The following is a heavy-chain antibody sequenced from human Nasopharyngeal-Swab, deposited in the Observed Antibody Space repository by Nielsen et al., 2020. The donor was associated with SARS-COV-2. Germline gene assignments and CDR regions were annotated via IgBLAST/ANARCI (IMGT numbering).Heavy chain of an antibody. CDR1: GGSISSGDYY. Sequence: SETLSLTCTVSGGSISSGDYYWSWIRQPPGKGLEWIGYIYYSGSTYYNPSLKSRVTISVDTSKNQFSLKLSSVTAADTAVYYCARERRGYSYGPYNWFDPWGQGTLVTVSS. CDR2: IYYSGST. CDR3: ARERRGYSYGPYNWFDP. V-gene: IGHV4-30-4*01. J-gene: IGHJ5*02. D-gene: IGHD5-18*01.